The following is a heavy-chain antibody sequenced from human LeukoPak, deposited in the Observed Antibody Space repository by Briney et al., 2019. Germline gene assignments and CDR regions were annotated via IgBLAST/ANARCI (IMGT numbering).Heavy chain of an antibody. Sequence: SQTLSLTCAISGDSVSSKSAAWHWIRQSPSRGLEWLGRTYYRFKWYNDYAVSVKSRITISPDTSKNQFSLQLNSVTPEDTAVYYCARGPQMNFDYWGQGTLVTVSS. CDR2: TYYRFKWYN. D-gene: IGHD5-24*01. CDR1: GDSVSSKSAA. J-gene: IGHJ4*02. CDR3: ARGPQMNFDY. V-gene: IGHV6-1*01.